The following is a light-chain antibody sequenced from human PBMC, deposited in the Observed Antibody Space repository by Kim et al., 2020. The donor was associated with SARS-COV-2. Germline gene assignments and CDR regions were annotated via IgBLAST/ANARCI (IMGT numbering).Light chain of an antibody. CDR2: EVS. V-gene: IGLV2-23*02. Sequence: QSALTQPASVSGSPGQSITISCTGTISDVGSYNLVSWYQQHPGKAPKLMIYEVSKRPSGVSNRFSGSKSGNTASLTISGLQAEDEADYYCCSYAGSSTYVVFGGGTQLTVL. J-gene: IGLJ2*01. CDR3: CSYAGSSTYVV. CDR1: ISDVGSYNL.